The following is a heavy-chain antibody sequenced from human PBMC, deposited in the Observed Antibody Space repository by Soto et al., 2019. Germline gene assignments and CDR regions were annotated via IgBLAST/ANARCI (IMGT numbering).Heavy chain of an antibody. CDR3: ARDCGFFFQAEDGIRDPLTVSAFLLNRSSDL. J-gene: IGHJ2*01. Sequence: LEWVSVIYSGGSTYYADSVKGGFTISRDNSKNTLYLQMNSLRAEDTAVYYCARDCGFFFQAEDGIRDPLTVSAFLLNRSSDL. D-gene: IGHD2-15*01. CDR2: IYSGGST. V-gene: IGHV3-66*01.